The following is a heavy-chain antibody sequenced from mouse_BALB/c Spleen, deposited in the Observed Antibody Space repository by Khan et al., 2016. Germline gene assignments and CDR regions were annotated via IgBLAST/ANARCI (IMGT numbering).Heavy chain of an antibody. CDR3: ARHLRNYGSPWYFGV. J-gene: IGHJ1*01. D-gene: IGHD1-1*01. V-gene: IGHV5-12*02. CDR1: GFTFSDYY. Sequence: EVQLVESGGGLVQPGGSLKLSCATSGFTFSDYYMYWVRQTPEKRLEWVAYISNGGDNTYYPDTVKGRFTISRDNAKNILYLQMSRLKSEDAAMYYCARHLRNYGSPWYFGVWGAGTTVTVSS. CDR2: ISNGGDNT.